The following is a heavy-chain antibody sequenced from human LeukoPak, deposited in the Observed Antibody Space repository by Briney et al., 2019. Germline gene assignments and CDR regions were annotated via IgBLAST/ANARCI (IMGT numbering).Heavy chain of an antibody. J-gene: IGHJ6*03. CDR1: GYTFTDYY. CDR2: VDPEDGET. Sequence: GASVKVSCKASGYTFTDYYMHWVQQAPGKGLEWMGRVDPEDGETIYAEKFQGRVTITADTSTDTAYMELSSLRSEDTAVYYCATTRRYHYYYMDVWGKGTTVTVSS. V-gene: IGHV1-69-2*01. CDR3: ATTRRYHYYYMDV.